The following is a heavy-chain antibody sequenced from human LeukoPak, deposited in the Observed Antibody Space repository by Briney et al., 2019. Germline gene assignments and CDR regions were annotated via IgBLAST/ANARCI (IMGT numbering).Heavy chain of an antibody. J-gene: IGHJ4*02. CDR2: IYHSGST. CDR3: ARASYGDWGY. V-gene: IGHV4-38-2*02. CDR1: GYSISSGYY. D-gene: IGHD4-17*01. Sequence: SEALSLTCTVSGYSISSGYYWGWIRQPPGKGLEWIGSIYHSGSTYYNPSLKSRVTISVDTSKNQFSLKLSSVTAADTAVYYCARASYGDWGYWGQGTLVTVSS.